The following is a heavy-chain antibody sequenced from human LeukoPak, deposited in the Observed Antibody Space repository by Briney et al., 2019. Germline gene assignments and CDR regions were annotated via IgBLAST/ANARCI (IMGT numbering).Heavy chain of an antibody. Sequence: GGSLRLSCAVSGFTLSSYAMSCVRQAPGKGLEWVSGIGGSGGSTYYEDSVKGRFTLSRDNYKNTLYLQMNSLRAEDTAVYYCAKDGRSTTPGYWGQGTLVTVSS. D-gene: IGHD2-2*01. CDR2: IGGSGGST. CDR3: AKDGRSTTPGY. V-gene: IGHV3-23*01. J-gene: IGHJ4*02. CDR1: GFTLSSYA.